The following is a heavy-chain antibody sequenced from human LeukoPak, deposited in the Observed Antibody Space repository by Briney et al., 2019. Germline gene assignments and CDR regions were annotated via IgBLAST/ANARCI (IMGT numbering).Heavy chain of an antibody. D-gene: IGHD2-2*01. CDR3: ARPDCSSTSCHLSY. CDR2: IYYSGST. V-gene: IGHV4-59*05. CDR1: GGSISSYY. Sequence: SETLSLTCTVSGGSISSYYWSWIRQPPGKGLEWIGSIYYSGSTYYNPSLKSRVTISVDTSKNQFSLKLSSVTAADTAVYYCARPDCSSTSCHLSYWGQGTLVTVSS. J-gene: IGHJ4*02.